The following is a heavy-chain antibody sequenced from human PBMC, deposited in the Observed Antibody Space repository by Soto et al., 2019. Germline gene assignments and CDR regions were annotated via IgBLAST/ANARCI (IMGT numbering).Heavy chain of an antibody. D-gene: IGHD3-3*01. J-gene: IGHJ4*02. CDR3: ARVTYDFWSGYYVGDRYDF. V-gene: IGHV3-74*01. CDR2: INSDGSST. Sequence: EVQLVESGGGLVQPGGSLRLSCAASGFTFSSYWMHWVRQAPGKGLVWVSRINSDGSSTTYADSVKGRFTISRDNAKNTLYLQMNSLGAEDTAVYHCARVTYDFWSGYYVGDRYDFWGQGTLVTVSS. CDR1: GFTFSSYW.